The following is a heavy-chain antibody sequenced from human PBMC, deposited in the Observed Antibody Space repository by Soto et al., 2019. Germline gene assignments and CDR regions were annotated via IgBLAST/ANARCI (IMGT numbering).Heavy chain of an antibody. CDR3: ARDLAKGGGSEGFDY. V-gene: IGHV1-2*02. J-gene: IGHJ4*02. Sequence: ASVKVSCKASGYTFTGYYIHWVRQAPGQGLEWMGWINPNSGGTKYPQKFQGRVTMTRDTSIRTVYMSLTGLKSDDTAVYFCARDLAKGGGSEGFDYWGQGTLVTVYS. CDR1: GYTFTGYY. CDR2: INPNSGGT. D-gene: IGHD2-15*01.